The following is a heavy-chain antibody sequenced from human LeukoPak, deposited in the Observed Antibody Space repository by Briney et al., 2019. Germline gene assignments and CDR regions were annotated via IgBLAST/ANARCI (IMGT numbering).Heavy chain of an antibody. Sequence: PGGSLRLSCAASRFTFSSYAMSWVRQAPGKGLEWVSAISGSGGSTYYADSVKGRFTISRDNSKNTLYLQMNILRAEDMAVYYCAKDGYDYCYYYMDVWGKGTTVTVSS. CDR1: RFTFSSYA. CDR3: AKDGYDYCYYYMDV. CDR2: ISGSGGST. J-gene: IGHJ6*03. V-gene: IGHV3-23*01. D-gene: IGHD6-13*01.